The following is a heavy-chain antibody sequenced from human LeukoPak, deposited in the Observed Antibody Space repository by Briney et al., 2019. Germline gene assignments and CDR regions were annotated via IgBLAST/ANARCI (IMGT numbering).Heavy chain of an antibody. CDR1: GFTFSTYG. V-gene: IGHV3-30*02. J-gene: IGHJ6*02. CDR3: AKANRDHLSHYYGVDV. CDR2: IRHDGSET. D-gene: IGHD3-10*01. Sequence: GGSLRLSCAASGFTFSTYGMHWLRQAPGKGPKPVPFIRHDGSETYHAESVKGRFTISRDDSKNTFYLQMNSLRAEDTAVYYCAKANRDHLSHYYGVDVWGQGTTVVVSS.